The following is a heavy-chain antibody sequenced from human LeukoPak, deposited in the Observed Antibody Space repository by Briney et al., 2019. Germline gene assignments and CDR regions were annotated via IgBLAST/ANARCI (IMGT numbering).Heavy chain of an antibody. CDR3: ARDKYYDFWSGYYFDY. Sequence: ASVKVSCKASGYTFTGYYMHWVRQAPGQGLEWMGWINPNSGGTNYAQKFQGRVTMTRDTSISTAYMELSRLRSDDTAVYYCARDKYYDFWSGYYFDYWGQGTLVTVSS. D-gene: IGHD3-3*01. V-gene: IGHV1-2*02. CDR2: INPNSGGT. J-gene: IGHJ4*02. CDR1: GYTFTGYY.